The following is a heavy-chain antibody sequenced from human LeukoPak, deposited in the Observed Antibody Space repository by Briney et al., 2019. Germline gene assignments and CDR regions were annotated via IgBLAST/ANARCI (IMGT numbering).Heavy chain of an antibody. D-gene: IGHD6-13*01. CDR3: ASGGLSSSWYLHY. CDR1: GFTFSSYA. Sequence: GGSLRLSCAASGFTFSSYAMHWVRQAPGKGLEWVAVISYDGGNKYYADSVKGRFTISRDNSKNTVYLQMNSLRAEDTALYYCASGGLSSSWYLHYWGQGTLVTVSS. J-gene: IGHJ4*02. V-gene: IGHV3-30-3*01. CDR2: ISYDGGNK.